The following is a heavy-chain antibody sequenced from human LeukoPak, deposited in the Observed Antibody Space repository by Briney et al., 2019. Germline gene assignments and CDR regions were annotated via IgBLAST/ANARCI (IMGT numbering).Heavy chain of an antibody. J-gene: IGHJ3*02. D-gene: IGHD5-12*01. V-gene: IGHV4-34*01. CDR1: GGSFSGYY. CDR2: INHSGST. Sequence: PSETLSLTCAVYGGSFSGYYWSWIRQPPGKGLEWIGEINHSGSTNYNPSLKSRVTMSVDTSKNQFSLKLSSVTAADTAVYYCARGPDIVATLGAFDIWGQGTMVTVSS. CDR3: ARGPDIVATLGAFDI.